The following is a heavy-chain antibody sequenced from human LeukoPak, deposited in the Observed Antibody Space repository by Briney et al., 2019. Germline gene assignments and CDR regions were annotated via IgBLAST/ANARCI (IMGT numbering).Heavy chain of an antibody. D-gene: IGHD3-22*01. CDR3: ASHFPNYYDTSGPDY. V-gene: IGHV4-39*01. CDR1: GDSIISSFYY. Sequence: SETLSLTCTVSGDSIISSFYYWGWIRQPPGQGLEWIGTISYSGSTYFNPSLKSRVTISVDTSKNQFSLKLSSVTAADTAVYYTASHFPNYYDTSGPDYWGQGTLVTVSS. J-gene: IGHJ4*02. CDR2: ISYSGST.